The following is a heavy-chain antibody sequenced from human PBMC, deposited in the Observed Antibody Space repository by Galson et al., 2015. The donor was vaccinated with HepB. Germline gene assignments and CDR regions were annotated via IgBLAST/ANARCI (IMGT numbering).Heavy chain of an antibody. CDR1: GYTFTSYG. CDR2: ISAYNGNT. J-gene: IGHJ3*02. Sequence: SVKVSCKASGYTFTSYGISWVRQAPGQGLEWMGWISAYNGNTNYAQKLQGGVTMTTDTSTSTAYMELRSLRSDDTAVYYCARIVGATQPAYDAFDIWGQGTMVTVSS. CDR3: ARIVGATQPAYDAFDI. D-gene: IGHD1-26*01. V-gene: IGHV1-18*01.